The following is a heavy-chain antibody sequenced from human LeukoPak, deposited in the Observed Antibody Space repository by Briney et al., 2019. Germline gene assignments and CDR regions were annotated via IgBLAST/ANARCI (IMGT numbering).Heavy chain of an antibody. CDR2: IKRDGSEK. V-gene: IGHV3-7*03. D-gene: IGHD2-2*01. CDR1: GFTFSSYW. Sequence: PGGSLRLSCAASGFTFSSYWMSWVRQAPGKGLEWVANIKRDGSEKYYVDSVKGRFTISRDNAKNSLYLQMNSLRAEDTAVYYCARAGAYCSSTSCSYYYGMDVWGQGTTVTVSS. CDR3: ARAGAYCSSTSCSYYYGMDV. J-gene: IGHJ6*02.